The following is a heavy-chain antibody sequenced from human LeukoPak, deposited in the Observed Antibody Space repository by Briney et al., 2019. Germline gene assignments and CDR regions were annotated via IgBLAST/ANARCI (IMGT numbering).Heavy chain of an antibody. CDR3: ARAGDYYDSSGYRYFDY. CDR1: GGSFSRYY. D-gene: IGHD3-22*01. V-gene: IGHV4-34*01. CDR2: INHSGST. J-gene: IGHJ4*02. Sequence: SETLSLTCAVYGGSFSRYYWSWIRQPPGKGLEWIGEINHSGSTNYNPSLKSRVTISVDTSKNQFSLKLSSVTAADTAVYYCARAGDYYDSSGYRYFDYWGQGTLVTVSS.